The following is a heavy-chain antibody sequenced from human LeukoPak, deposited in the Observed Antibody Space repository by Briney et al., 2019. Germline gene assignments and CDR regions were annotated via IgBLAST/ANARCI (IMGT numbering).Heavy chain of an antibody. CDR3: ARDPSGGWYAVLDY. CDR2: INQDGSEK. CDR1: GFTFNSYW. D-gene: IGHD6-19*01. J-gene: IGHJ4*02. V-gene: IGHV3-7*03. Sequence: PGGSLRLSCAASGFTFNSYWMSWVRQAPGKGLEWVANINQDGSEKYYVDSVKGRFTISRDSAKNSLYLQMHSLRADDTAVYYRARDPSGGWYAVLDYWGQGTLVTVSS.